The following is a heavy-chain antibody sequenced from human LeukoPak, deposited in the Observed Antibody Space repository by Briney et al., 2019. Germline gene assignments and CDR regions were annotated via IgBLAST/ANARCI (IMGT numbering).Heavy chain of an antibody. J-gene: IGHJ4*02. V-gene: IGHV1-69*05. Sequence: SVKVSCKPSGYTFTSYDINWVRQAPGQGLEWMGGIIPIFGTANYAQKFQGRVTITTDESTSTAYMELSSLSSEDTAVYYCARGHYDFWSGYYSWGQGTLVTVSS. CDR3: ARGHYDFWSGYYS. D-gene: IGHD3-3*01. CDR2: IIPIFGTA. CDR1: GYTFTSYD.